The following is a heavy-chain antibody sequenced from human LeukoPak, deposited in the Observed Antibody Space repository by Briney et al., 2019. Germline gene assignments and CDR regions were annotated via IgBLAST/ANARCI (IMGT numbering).Heavy chain of an antibody. Sequence: GGSLRLSCAASGFTFSSYSMNWVRQAPGKGLEWVSYISSSSSTIYYVDSVKGRFTISRDNAKNSLYLQMNSLRDEDTAVYYCASNYLYSGSSGIYFDYWGQGTLVTVSS. CDR1: GFTFSSYS. CDR3: ASNYLYSGSSGIYFDY. D-gene: IGHD1-26*01. J-gene: IGHJ4*02. CDR2: ISSSSSTI. V-gene: IGHV3-48*02.